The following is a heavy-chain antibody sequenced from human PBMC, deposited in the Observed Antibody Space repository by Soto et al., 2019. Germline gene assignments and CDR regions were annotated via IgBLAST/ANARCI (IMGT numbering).Heavy chain of an antibody. CDR3: ARDDWVRGMGPDYGMDV. V-gene: IGHV4-31*03. D-gene: IGHD3-10*01. Sequence: SETLSLTCTVSGGSISSGGYYWSWIRQHPGKGLEWIGYIYYSGSTYYNPSLKSRVTISVDTSKNQSSLKLSSVTAADTAVYYCARDDWVRGMGPDYGMDVWGQGTTVTVSS. CDR1: GGSISSGGYY. J-gene: IGHJ6*02. CDR2: IYYSGST.